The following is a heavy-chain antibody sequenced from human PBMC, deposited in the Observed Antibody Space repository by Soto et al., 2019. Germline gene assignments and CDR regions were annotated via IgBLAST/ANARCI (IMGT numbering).Heavy chain of an antibody. Sequence: PGGSLRLSCAASRFTFSSYWITWVRQAPGKGLEWVANIKEDGTQKYYVDSAKGRFTISRDNAKNSLYLQMNSLRAEDTAMYYCARDSGYFRFDYWGQGTLVTVSS. V-gene: IGHV3-7*03. CDR3: ARDSGYFRFDY. D-gene: IGHD3-22*01. CDR1: RFTFSSYW. J-gene: IGHJ4*02. CDR2: IKEDGTQK.